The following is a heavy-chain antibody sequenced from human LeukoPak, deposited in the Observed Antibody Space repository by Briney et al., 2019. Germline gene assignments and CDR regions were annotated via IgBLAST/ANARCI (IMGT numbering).Heavy chain of an antibody. Sequence: GGSLRLSCAASGFTFSSYWMSWVRQAPGKGLEWVANIKQDGSEKYYVDSVKGRFTTSRDNAKNSLYLQMNSLRAEDTAVYYCARDQKTNYDFWSGPNYWGQGTLVTVSS. J-gene: IGHJ4*02. D-gene: IGHD3-3*01. CDR2: IKQDGSEK. V-gene: IGHV3-7*01. CDR1: GFTFSSYW. CDR3: ARDQKTNYDFWSGPNY.